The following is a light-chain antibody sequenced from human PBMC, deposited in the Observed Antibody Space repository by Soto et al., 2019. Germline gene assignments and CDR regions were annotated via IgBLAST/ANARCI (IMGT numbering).Light chain of an antibody. J-gene: IGKJ2*01. CDR2: AAS. CDR1: QSISTY. Sequence: DIQMTQSPSSLSASVGDRVTITCRASQSISTYLNWYQQKPGKAPKLLMSAASTLQSGVPSRFRGSGSGTLFTLTITTLQPEDFATYFCQQSYTHPPTFGQGTNLEIK. V-gene: IGKV1-39*01. CDR3: QQSYTHPPT.